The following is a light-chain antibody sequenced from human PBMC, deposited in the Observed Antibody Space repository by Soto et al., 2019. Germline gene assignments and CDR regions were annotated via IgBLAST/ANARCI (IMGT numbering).Light chain of an antibody. J-gene: IGKJ2*01. V-gene: IGKV3-20*01. CDR3: LLYGDSPPAYT. CDR2: GAF. CDR1: QSVSSRN. Sequence: EIVLTQSPGTLSFFPGERATLSCRASQSVSSRNLAWYRQKPGQAPSLLIYGAFNRATGIPDRFSGSGSATDFTLTISRLEPADFAVYYCLLYGDSPPAYTFGQGTKLDIK.